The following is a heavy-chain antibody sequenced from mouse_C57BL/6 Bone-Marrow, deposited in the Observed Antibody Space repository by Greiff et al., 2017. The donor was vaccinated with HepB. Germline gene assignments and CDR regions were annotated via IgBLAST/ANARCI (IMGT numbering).Heavy chain of an antibody. V-gene: IGHV5-4*01. J-gene: IGHJ2*01. CDR1: GFTFSSYA. CDR3: ARGKIYFDY. Sequence: EVQGVESGGGLVKPGGSLKLSCAASGFTFSSYAMSWVRQTPEKRLEWVATISAGGSYTYYPDNVKGRFTISRDNAKNNLYLQMSHLKSEDTAMYYGARGKIYFDYWGQGTTLTVSS. CDR2: ISAGGSYT.